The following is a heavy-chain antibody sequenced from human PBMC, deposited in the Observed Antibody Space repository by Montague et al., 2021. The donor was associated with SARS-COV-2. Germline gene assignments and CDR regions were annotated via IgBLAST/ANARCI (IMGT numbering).Heavy chain of an antibody. CDR1: GGSISSNY. J-gene: IGHJ4*02. CDR3: AREISGPDYFDY. CDR2: IYYSGST. Sequence: SETLSLTCTVSGGSISSNYWNWIRQPPGRGLEWIGCIYYSGSTNYNPSLESRVTISADTSKNHFSLKLRSVTAADTAVYYCAREISGPDYFDYWGQGTLVTVSS. V-gene: IGHV4-59*01. D-gene: IGHD3-10*01.